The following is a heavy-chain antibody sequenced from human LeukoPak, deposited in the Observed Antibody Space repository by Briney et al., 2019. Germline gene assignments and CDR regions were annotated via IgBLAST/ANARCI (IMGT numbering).Heavy chain of an antibody. CDR1: GYSFTSYW. D-gene: IGHD3-10*01. V-gene: IGHV5-51*01. CDR2: IYPGDSDT. CDR3: ARLAYYYGSGSFTSFDP. J-gene: IGHJ5*02. Sequence: GESLKISCKGSGYSFTSYWIGWVRQMPGKGLEWMGIIYPGDSDTRYSPSFQGQVTISADKSICTAYLQWSSLKASDTAMYYCARLAYYYGSGSFTSFDPWGQGTLVTVSS.